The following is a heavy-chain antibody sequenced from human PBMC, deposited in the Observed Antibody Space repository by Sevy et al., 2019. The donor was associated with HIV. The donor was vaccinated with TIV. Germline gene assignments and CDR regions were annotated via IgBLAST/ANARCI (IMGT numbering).Heavy chain of an antibody. V-gene: IGHV4-39*01. CDR3: AGFEYGDYTNLFDP. D-gene: IGHD4-17*01. Sequence: SETLSLTCTVSGGSISSSSDYWGWIRQPPGKGLEWIGNIYYSGSSYYNPSLNSRVTISVVTSKNQFSLKLTSVTAADTAVYYCAGFEYGDYTNLFDPWGQGTLVTVSS. J-gene: IGHJ5*02. CDR1: GGSISSSSDY. CDR2: IYYSGSS.